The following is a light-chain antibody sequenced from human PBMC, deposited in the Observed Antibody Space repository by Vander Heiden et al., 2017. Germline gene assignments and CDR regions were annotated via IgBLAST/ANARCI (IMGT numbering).Light chain of an antibody. V-gene: IGLV5-45*03. Sequence: QSVLTQPSSLSASPGTAASPTSTVRSCSKGGTYRIYRYQQKHGRPPQYVLRYKSDSDKQQGSGVPSRFSGSKDASANAGILLISGLQSEDEADYDCRIWNSSGWVFGGGTKLTVL. CDR3: RIWNSSGWV. J-gene: IGLJ3*02. CDR2: YKSDSDK. CDR1: SCSKGGTYR.